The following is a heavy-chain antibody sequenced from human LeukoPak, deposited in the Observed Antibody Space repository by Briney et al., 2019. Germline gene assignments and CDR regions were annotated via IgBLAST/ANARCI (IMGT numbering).Heavy chain of an antibody. CDR3: ARGMEIAASNWFDP. Sequence: ASVKVSCKASGYSFTSYGFNWVRQAPGRGLEWMGWISAYNGDTNYAQTFQGGVTLTTDTSTRTAYMELTSLRSGDTAVYYCARGMEIAASNWFDPWGQGTLVTVSS. CDR2: ISAYNGDT. D-gene: IGHD6-25*01. V-gene: IGHV1-18*01. J-gene: IGHJ5*02. CDR1: GYSFTSYG.